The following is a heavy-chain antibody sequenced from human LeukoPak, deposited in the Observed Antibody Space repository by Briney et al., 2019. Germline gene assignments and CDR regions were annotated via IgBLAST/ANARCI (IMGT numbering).Heavy chain of an antibody. Sequence: GGSLRLSCAASGFTFSTYTMYWIRNRPGKGLEWVSIICISGGGIHYADSVKGRFTISRDNSKNALYLQMNSLRVEDTAVYYCAIVPNRGTHSWGQGVLVTVSS. D-gene: IGHD7-27*01. CDR3: AIVPNRGTHS. CDR2: ICISGGGI. J-gene: IGHJ4*02. V-gene: IGHV3-23*01. CDR1: GFTFSTYT.